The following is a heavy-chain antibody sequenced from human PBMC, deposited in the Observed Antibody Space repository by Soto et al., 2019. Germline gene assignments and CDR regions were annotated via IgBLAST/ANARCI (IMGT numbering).Heavy chain of an antibody. Sequence: LRLSCAASGFTFSSYAMSWVRQAPGKGLEWVSAISGSGGSTYYADSVKGRFTISRDNSKNTLYLQMNSLRAEDTAVYYCAKDRNGGKGAHYFDYWGQGTLVTVSS. D-gene: IGHD2-15*01. CDR1: GFTFSSYA. J-gene: IGHJ4*02. V-gene: IGHV3-23*01. CDR2: ISGSGGST. CDR3: AKDRNGGKGAHYFDY.